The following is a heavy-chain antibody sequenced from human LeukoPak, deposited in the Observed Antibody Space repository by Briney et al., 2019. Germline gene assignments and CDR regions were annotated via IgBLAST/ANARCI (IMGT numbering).Heavy chain of an antibody. V-gene: IGHV4-39*01. CDR2: IYYSGST. CDR3: ASSKTYFYGDRGGRWFDP. D-gene: IGHD4-17*01. J-gene: IGHJ5*02. Sequence: SETLSLTCTVSGGSISSSSYYWGWIRRPPGKGLEWIGSIYYSGSTYYNPSLKSRVTISVDTSKNQFSLKLSSVTAADTAVYYCASSKTYFYGDRGGRWFDPWGQGTLVTVSS. CDR1: GGSISSSSYY.